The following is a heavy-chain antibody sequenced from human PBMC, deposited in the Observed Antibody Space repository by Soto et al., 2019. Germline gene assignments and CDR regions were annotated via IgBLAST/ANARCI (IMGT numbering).Heavy chain of an antibody. J-gene: IGHJ4*02. D-gene: IGHD2-2*01. Sequence: SETLSLTCAVYGGSFSGYYWSWIRQPPGKGLEWIGEINHSGSTNYNPSLKSRVTISVDTSKNQFSLKLSSVTAADTAVYYCARLRRVPAATLPPPTISGYFDYWGQGTLVTVSS. CDR2: INHSGST. CDR3: ARLRRVPAATLPPPTISGYFDY. CDR1: GGSFSGYY. V-gene: IGHV4-34*01.